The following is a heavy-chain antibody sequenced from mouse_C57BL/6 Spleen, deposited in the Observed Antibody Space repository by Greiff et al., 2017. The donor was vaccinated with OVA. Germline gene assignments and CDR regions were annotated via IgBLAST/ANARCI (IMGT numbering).Heavy chain of an antibody. V-gene: IGHV5-16*01. CDR1: GFTFSDYY. Sequence: EVQLVESEGGLVQPGSSMKLSCTAPGFTFSDYYMAWVRQVPEKGLEWVANINYDGSSTYYLDSLKSRFIISRDNAKNILYLQMSSLKSEDTATYYCARDTDYFDYWGQGTTLTVSS. CDR3: ARDTDYFDY. CDR2: INYDGSST. J-gene: IGHJ2*01.